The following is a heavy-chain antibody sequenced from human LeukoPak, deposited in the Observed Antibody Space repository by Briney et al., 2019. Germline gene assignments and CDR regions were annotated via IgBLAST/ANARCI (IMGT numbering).Heavy chain of an antibody. CDR3: AREEMATPHFDY. CDR2: IIPIFGTA. CDR1: GGTFSSYA. D-gene: IGHD5-24*01. J-gene: IGHJ4*02. Sequence: SSVKVSCKASGGTFSSYAISWVRQAPGQGLEWMGRIIPIFGTANYAQKFQGRVTITTDESASTAYMELSSLRSEDTAVYYCAREEMATPHFDYWGQGTLVTVSS. V-gene: IGHV1-69*05.